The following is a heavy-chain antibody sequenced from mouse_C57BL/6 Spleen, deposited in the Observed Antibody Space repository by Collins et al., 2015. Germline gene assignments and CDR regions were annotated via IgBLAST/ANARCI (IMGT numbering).Heavy chain of an antibody. CDR1: GYTFTDYY. CDR2: INPNNGGT. J-gene: IGHJ4*01. Sequence: EVQLQQSGPELVKPGASVKISCKASGYTFTDYYMNWVKQSHGKSLEWIGDINPNNGGTRYNQKFKGKATLTVHKSSSTAYMELRSLTSEDSAVYYCGRNYYGSSYYAMDYWGQGTSVTVSS. D-gene: IGHD1-1*01. CDR3: GRNYYGSSYYAMDY. V-gene: IGHV1-26*01.